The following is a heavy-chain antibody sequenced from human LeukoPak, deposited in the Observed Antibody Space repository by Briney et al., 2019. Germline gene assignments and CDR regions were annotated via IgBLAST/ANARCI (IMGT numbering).Heavy chain of an antibody. J-gene: IGHJ6*03. Sequence: GGSLRLSCAASGFTFSSYGMSWVRQAPGKGLEWVSTISGSGGSTYYADSVKGRFTISRDNSKNTLYLQMNSLRAEDTAVYYCARDHYYDSSGYFYYYMDVWGKGTTVTVSS. CDR2: ISGSGGST. CDR3: ARDHYYDSSGYFYYYMDV. CDR1: GFTFSSYG. D-gene: IGHD3-22*01. V-gene: IGHV3-23*01.